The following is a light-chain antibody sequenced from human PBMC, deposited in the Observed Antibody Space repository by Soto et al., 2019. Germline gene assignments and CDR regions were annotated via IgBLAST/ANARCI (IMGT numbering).Light chain of an antibody. CDR3: QQYGNSPT. Sequence: EIVLRQSPGTLSLSPGERATVSCRASQSVPSSSLAWYQQKPGQGPRLLIYGTSRRATGIPDRFSGSGSGTDFTLTNSRLEPEDSAVYFCQQYGNSPTFGQGTKLQIK. V-gene: IGKV3-20*01. J-gene: IGKJ2*01. CDR2: GTS. CDR1: QSVPSSS.